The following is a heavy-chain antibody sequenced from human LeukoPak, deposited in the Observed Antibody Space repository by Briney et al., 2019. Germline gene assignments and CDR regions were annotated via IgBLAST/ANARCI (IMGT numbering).Heavy chain of an antibody. CDR2: IYYSGST. D-gene: IGHD2-15*01. V-gene: IGHV4-30-4*08. CDR1: GGSISSGDYY. Sequence: TASQTLSLTCTVSGGSISSGDYYWSWIRQPPGKGLEWIGYIYYSGSTYYNPSLKSRVTISVDTSKNQFPLKLSSVTAADTAVYYCAREFICSGGSCYSGYMDVWGKGTTVTVSS. J-gene: IGHJ6*03. CDR3: AREFICSGGSCYSGYMDV.